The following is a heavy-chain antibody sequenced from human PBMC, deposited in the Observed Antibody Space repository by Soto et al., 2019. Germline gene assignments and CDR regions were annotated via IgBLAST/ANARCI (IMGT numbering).Heavy chain of an antibody. D-gene: IGHD1-7*01. CDR2: ISYDGSDK. CDR1: GFSFSSYA. Sequence: QVQLVESGGGVVQPGRSLRLSCAASGFSFSSYAMHWVRQAPGKGLEWVAAISYDGSDKYYADSMKGQFTISRDNSKNTWYLQMNNLRAEDTALYYCARDARTGTHWYFDLWGRGTLVTVSS. J-gene: IGHJ2*01. V-gene: IGHV3-30-3*01. CDR3: ARDARTGTHWYFDL.